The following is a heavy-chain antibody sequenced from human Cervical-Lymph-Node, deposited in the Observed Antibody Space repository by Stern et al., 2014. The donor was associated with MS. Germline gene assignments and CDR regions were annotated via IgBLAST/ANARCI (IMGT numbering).Heavy chain of an antibody. D-gene: IGHD4-17*01. CDR3: TRGASYGDPFDY. Sequence: VQLVESGPGLVKPSETLSLTCTVSGGSISSHYWSWIRQPPGKGLEWIGYAHYSGSTNYNPSRKSRVAISVDTSKNQFSLRLTSVNAADTALYYCTRGASYGDPFDYWGQGTLVTVSS. CDR1: GGSISSHY. CDR2: AHYSGST. V-gene: IGHV4-59*11. J-gene: IGHJ4*02.